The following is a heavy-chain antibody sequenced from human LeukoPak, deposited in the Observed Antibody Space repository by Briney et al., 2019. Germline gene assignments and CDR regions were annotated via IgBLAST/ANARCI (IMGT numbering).Heavy chain of an antibody. CDR1: GGTFSSYA. CDR3: ATSFNYDSSGYYLPYFDY. D-gene: IGHD3-22*01. V-gene: IGHV1-69*13. CDR2: IIPIFGTA. Sequence: SVKVSCKASGGTFSSYAISWVRQAPGQGLEWMGGIIPIFGTANYAQKFQGRVTITADESTSTAYMELRSLRSDDTAVYYCATSFNYDSSGYYLPYFDYWGQGTLVTVSS. J-gene: IGHJ4*02.